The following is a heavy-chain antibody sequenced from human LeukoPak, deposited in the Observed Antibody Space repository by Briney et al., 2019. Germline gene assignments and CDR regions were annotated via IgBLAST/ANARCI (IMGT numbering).Heavy chain of an antibody. CDR1: GGSISSGGYY. Sequence: SETLSLTCTVSGGSISSGGYYWRWIRQHPGKGLEWIGYIYYSGSTYYNPSLKSRVTISVDTSKNQFSLKLSSVTAADTAVYYCARGGTIFGVVIGAFDIWGQGTMVTVSS. J-gene: IGHJ3*02. CDR3: ARGGTIFGVVIGAFDI. V-gene: IGHV4-31*03. CDR2: IYYSGST. D-gene: IGHD3-3*01.